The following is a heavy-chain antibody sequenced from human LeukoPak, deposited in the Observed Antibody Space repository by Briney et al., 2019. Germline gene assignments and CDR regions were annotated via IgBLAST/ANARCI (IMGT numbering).Heavy chain of an antibody. CDR2: IKQDGSDK. CDR1: GFTVSSNY. CDR3: AKDSGWFRFDY. V-gene: IGHV3-7*03. J-gene: IGHJ4*02. Sequence: GGSLRLSCAASGFTVSSNYMSWVRQAPGKGLEWVANIKQDGSDKYYMDSVKGRFTISRDNAKNSLYLQMNSLRAEDTAVYYCAKDSGWFRFDYWGQGTLVTVSS. D-gene: IGHD6-13*01.